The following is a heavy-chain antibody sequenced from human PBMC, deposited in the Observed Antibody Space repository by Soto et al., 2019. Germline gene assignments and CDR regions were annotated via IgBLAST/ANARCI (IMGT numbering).Heavy chain of an antibody. CDR3: ARPPVGAAAGLQGNWFDP. V-gene: IGHV4-30-2*01. J-gene: IGHJ5*02. CDR1: GGSISSGGYS. D-gene: IGHD6-13*01. CDR2: IYHSGST. Sequence: SETLSLTCAVSGGSISSGGYSWSWIRQPPGKGLEWIGYIYHSGSTNYNPSLKSRVTISVDTSKNQFSLKLSSVTAADTAVYYCARPPVGAAAGLQGNWFDPWGQGTLVTVSS.